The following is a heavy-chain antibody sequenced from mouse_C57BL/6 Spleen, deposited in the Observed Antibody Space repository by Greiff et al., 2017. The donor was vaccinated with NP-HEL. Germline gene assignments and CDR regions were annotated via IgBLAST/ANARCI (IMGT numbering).Heavy chain of an antibody. V-gene: IGHV5-12*01. CDR2: ISNGGGST. CDR3: AREGFYGSSLYAMDY. Sequence: EVQGVESGGGLVQPGGSLKLSCAASGFTFSDYYMYWVRQTPEKRLEWVAYISNGGGSTYYPDTVKGRFPIPRDNAKNTLYLQMSRLKSEDTAMYYCAREGFYGSSLYAMDYWGQGTSVTVSS. D-gene: IGHD1-1*01. CDR1: GFTFSDYY. J-gene: IGHJ4*01.